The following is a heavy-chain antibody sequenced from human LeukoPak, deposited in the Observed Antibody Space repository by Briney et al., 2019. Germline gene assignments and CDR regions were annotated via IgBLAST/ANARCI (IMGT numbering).Heavy chain of an antibody. CDR1: GFTFSSYA. J-gene: IGHJ4*02. CDR3: AKDYTGALIVVAHDY. CDR2: ISGSGGST. V-gene: IGHV3-23*01. D-gene: IGHD2-15*01. Sequence: GGSLRLSCAASGFTFSSYAMSWVRQAPGKGLEWVSAISGSGGSTFYADSVKGRFTISRDNSKNTLYLQMSSLRAEDTAVYYCAKDYTGALIVVAHDYWGQGTLVTVSS.